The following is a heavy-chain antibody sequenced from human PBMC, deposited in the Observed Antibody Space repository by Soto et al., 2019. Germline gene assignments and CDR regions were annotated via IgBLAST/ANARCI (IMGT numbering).Heavy chain of an antibody. D-gene: IGHD6-6*01. V-gene: IGHV3-48*03. J-gene: IGHJ4*02. CDR2: ISSSGSTI. CDR3: ARVYSSSSGRVCDY. Sequence: EVQLVESGGVLVQPGGSLRLSCAASGFTFSSYEMNWVRQAPGKGLEWVSYISSSGSTIYYADSVKGRFTISRDNAQNSLYLQMNSLRGEDTAVYYCARVYSSSSGRVCDYWDQGTLVTVSS. CDR1: GFTFSSYE.